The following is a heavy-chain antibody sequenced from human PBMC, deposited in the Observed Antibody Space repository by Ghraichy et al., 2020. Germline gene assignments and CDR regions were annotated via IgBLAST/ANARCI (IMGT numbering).Heavy chain of an antibody. CDR1: GASITTSS. J-gene: IGHJ4*02. CDR3: ARDFASSAFGF. D-gene: IGHD3-3*02. V-gene: IGHV4-59*01. Sequence: SETLSLTCTVSGASITTSSRNWIRQIPGKGLEWIGYISNDGTTNYNPSLKSRVTISIDTSRNQFSLNLNSVTAADTAVYFCARDFASSAFGFWGQGTLVTVSS. CDR2: ISNDGTT.